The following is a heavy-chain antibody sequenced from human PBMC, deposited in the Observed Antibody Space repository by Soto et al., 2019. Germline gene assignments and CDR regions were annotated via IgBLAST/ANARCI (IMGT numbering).Heavy chain of an antibody. J-gene: IGHJ5*02. D-gene: IGHD3-10*01. Sequence: QVMQSGGGLIQPGGSLRLACTASGFPFSTTDMSWVRQAPGKGLEWVATIFGSGETTYYADSVRGRLTVSRDNFKNTVYLQMNSLRADDTALYYCVKNSGWFNTWGQGALVIASS. CDR3: VKNSGWFNT. V-gene: IGHV3-23*01. CDR2: IFGSGETT. CDR1: GFPFSTTD.